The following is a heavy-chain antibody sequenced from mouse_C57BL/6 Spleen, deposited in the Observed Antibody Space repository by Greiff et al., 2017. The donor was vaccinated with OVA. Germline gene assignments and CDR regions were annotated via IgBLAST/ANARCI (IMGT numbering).Heavy chain of an antibody. CDR2: IHPNSGST. CDR3: APIYYYGSSRSY. J-gene: IGHJ3*01. CDR1: GYTFTSYW. V-gene: IGHV1-64*01. Sequence: QVQLQQPGAELVKPGASVKLSCKASGYTFTSYWMHWVKQRPGQGLEWIGMIHPNSGSTNYNEKFKSKVTLTVDKSSSTAYMQLSSLTSEDSAVYYCAPIYYYGSSRSYWGQGTLVTVSA. D-gene: IGHD1-1*01.